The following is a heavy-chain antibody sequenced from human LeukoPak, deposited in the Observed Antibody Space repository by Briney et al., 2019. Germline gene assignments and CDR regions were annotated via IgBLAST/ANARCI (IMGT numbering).Heavy chain of an antibody. J-gene: IGHJ4*02. Sequence: GGSLRLSCAASGFTFSGSAMYWVRQGSGKGLEWVARIRSKANISSTAYAASVNGRLTNSRDDSKNAAYLKMNSLKTEDTAVYYCTSMATISPLDYWGQGTLVTVSS. CDR1: GFTFSGSA. V-gene: IGHV3-73*01. D-gene: IGHD5-24*01. CDR3: TSMATISPLDY. CDR2: IRSKANISST.